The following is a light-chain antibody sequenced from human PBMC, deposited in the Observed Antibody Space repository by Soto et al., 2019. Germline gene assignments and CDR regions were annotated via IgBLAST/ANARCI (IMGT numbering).Light chain of an antibody. CDR3: QQSYSTPLT. V-gene: IGKV1-39*01. CDR2: AAS. Sequence: DLAMTQSPSFLSASIGDRVTITCRASQSISSYLNWYQQKPGKAPKLLIYAASSLQSGVPSRFSGSGSGTDFTLTISSLQPEDFATYYCQQSYSTPLTFGGGTKVAI. CDR1: QSISSY. J-gene: IGKJ4*01.